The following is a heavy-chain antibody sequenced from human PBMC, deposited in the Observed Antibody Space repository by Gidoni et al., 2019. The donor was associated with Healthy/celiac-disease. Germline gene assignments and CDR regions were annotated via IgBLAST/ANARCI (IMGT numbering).Heavy chain of an antibody. V-gene: IGHV1-3*01. CDR1: GYNSTSYA. CDR2: INACNGNT. CDR3: ARANDILTCPLSLLLDY. J-gene: IGHJ4*02. D-gene: IGHD3-9*01. Sequence: QVQLVQSGAEVKKPGASGNGSCKASGYNSTSYAMHWVRPAPGQRLEWMGWINACNGNTKYSQKFQGRVTITRDTSASTPYMELSSLRSEDTAVYYCARANDILTCPLSLLLDYWGQGTPVTVSS.